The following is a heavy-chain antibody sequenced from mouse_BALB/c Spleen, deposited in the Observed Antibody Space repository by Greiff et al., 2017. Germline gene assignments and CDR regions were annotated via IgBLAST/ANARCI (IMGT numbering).Heavy chain of an antibody. J-gene: IGHJ2*01. V-gene: IGHV5-6*01. CDR2: ISSGGSYT. D-gene: IGHD2-2*01. CDR1: GFTFSSYG. CDR3: ARHVGYNHFDY. Sequence: EVKLMESGGDLVKPGGSLKLSCAASGFTFSSYGMSWVRQTPDKRLEWVATISSGGSYTYYPDSVKGRFTISRDNAKNTLYLQMSSLKSEDTAMYYCARHVGYNHFDYWGQGTTLTVSS.